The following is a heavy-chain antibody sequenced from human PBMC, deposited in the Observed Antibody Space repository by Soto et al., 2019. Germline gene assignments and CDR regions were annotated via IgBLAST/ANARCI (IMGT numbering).Heavy chain of an antibody. Sequence: SETLSLTCTVSGGSISSSSYYWGWIRQPPGKGLEWMGRIYYSGSTYYNPSLKSRITISVDTSKNQFSLKLSSVTAADTAVYYCARDSGGDIVVVPAARYDYWGQGTLVTVSS. CDR2: IYYSGST. CDR3: ARDSGGDIVVVPAARYDY. V-gene: IGHV4-39*07. D-gene: IGHD2-2*01. CDR1: GGSISSSSYY. J-gene: IGHJ4*02.